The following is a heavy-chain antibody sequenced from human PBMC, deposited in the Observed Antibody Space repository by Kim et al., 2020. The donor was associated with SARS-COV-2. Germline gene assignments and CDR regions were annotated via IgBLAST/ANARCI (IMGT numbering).Heavy chain of an antibody. V-gene: IGHV6-1*01. D-gene: IGHD2-8*02. CDR3: ALQSTGGFRV. J-gene: IGHJ1*01. CDR2: TYYRSKWSF. CDR1: GDSVSTNSAA. Sequence: SQTLSLTCAISGDSVSTNSAAWNWVRQSPSRGLEWLGRTYYRSKWSFDYSVSVKGRITINPDTSRNQFSLQLNSVTPEDTAVYYCALQSTGGFRVWGQGTLVTVSS.